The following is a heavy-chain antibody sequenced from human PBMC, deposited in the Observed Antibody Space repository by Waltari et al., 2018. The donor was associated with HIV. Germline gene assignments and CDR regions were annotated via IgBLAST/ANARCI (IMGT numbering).Heavy chain of an antibody. V-gene: IGHV3-66*01. CDR2: MYSGGTT. CDR1: AMPASSRP. D-gene: IGHD1-1*01. Sequence: EVPLLESGGGVVRPRGSRRRSWAASAMPASSRPLGWVRQTPGKGMEYVSVMYSGGTTHDADSVNGRFTISRDSSKSALYLQMNTLRAEDTALYYCARVDRAGTTSGWDVFDIWGQGTMVTVSS. CDR3: ARVDRAGTTSGWDVFDI. J-gene: IGHJ3*02.